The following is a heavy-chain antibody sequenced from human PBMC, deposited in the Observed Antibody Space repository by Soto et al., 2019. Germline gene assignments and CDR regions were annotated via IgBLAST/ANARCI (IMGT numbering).Heavy chain of an antibody. CDR3: ARLQLGGDRMLNWFDP. D-gene: IGHD2-21*02. CDR2: INVYNGDR. Sequence: ASVKVSCKAQGYIFTKYGIGWVRQAPGHGLEWMGLINVYNGDRKVAQKFQDRVSMTTDTATDTAYMELKSLWSGDTAVYYCARLQLGGDRMLNWFDPWGQGTLVTVSS. V-gene: IGHV1-18*01. J-gene: IGHJ5*02. CDR1: GYIFTKYG.